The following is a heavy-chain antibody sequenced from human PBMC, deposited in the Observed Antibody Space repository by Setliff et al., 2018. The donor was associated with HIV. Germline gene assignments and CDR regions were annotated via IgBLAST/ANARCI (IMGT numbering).Heavy chain of an antibody. CDR2: ISSSGNTM. J-gene: IGHJ4*02. Sequence: LSLTCTVSGVSISYYHWSWIRQPPGKGLEWISYISSSGNTMYYADSVKGQFTISRDNAKNSLYLQVNSLRAEDTAVYYCAKDARWNYVGFDYWGQGTLVTVSS. CDR1: GVSISYYH. D-gene: IGHD1-7*01. V-gene: IGHV3-11*01. CDR3: AKDARWNYVGFDY.